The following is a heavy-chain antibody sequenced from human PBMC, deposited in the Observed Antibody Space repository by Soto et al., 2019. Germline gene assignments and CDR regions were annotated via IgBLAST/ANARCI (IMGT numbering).Heavy chain of an antibody. Sequence: SETLSLTCAVYGGSFSGYYWSWIRQPPGKGLEWIGEINHSGSTNYNPSLKSRVTISVDTSKNQFSLKLSSVTAADTAVYYCAGGQLLGMNGDYFDYWGQGTLVTVSS. J-gene: IGHJ4*02. V-gene: IGHV4-34*01. CDR1: GGSFSGYY. D-gene: IGHD4-17*01. CDR2: INHSGST. CDR3: AGGQLLGMNGDYFDY.